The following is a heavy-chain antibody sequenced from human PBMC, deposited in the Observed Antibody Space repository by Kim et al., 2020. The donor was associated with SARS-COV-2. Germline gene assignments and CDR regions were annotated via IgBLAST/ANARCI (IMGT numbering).Heavy chain of an antibody. CDR3: GTELKYIS. V-gene: IGHV3-15*01. J-gene: IGHJ4*02. Sequence: ETTAYADTVKSRITISRDVTKNTLYLQMNSMKSEDTAVYYCGTELKYISWGQGTRVTASS. D-gene: IGHD6-19*01. CDR2: ETT.